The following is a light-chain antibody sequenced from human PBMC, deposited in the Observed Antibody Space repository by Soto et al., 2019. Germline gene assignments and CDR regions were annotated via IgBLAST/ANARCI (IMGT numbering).Light chain of an antibody. CDR3: QQYESLPLN. J-gene: IGKJ4*01. CDR2: DAS. CDR1: QDISKY. Sequence: DIQLSQTTSSLSASVGDRVTIPCQASQDISKYLNWYQQKPGKAPKLLIYDASNLETGIPSRFSGSGSGTNFSLTITSLQPEDIATYYCQQYESLPLNFGGGTKVDIK. V-gene: IGKV1-33*01.